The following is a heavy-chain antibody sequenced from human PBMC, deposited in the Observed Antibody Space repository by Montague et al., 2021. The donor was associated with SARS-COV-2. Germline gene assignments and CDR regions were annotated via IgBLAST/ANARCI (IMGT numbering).Heavy chain of an antibody. D-gene: IGHD3-10*01. CDR2: IYYSGST. Sequence: SETLSLTCTVSGGSISSSSYYWVWIRQPPGKGLDWIGSIYYSGSTYYNPSLKSRVTISVDTSKNQFSLKLSSVTAADTAVYYCARDLAGYYGSGSYGGMDVWGQGTTVTVSS. CDR1: GGSISSSSYY. J-gene: IGHJ6*02. V-gene: IGHV4-39*07. CDR3: ARDLAGYYGSGSYGGMDV.